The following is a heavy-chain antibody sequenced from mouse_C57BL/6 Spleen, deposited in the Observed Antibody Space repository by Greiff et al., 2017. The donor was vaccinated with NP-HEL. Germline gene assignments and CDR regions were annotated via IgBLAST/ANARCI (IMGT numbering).Heavy chain of an antibody. D-gene: IGHD1-1*01. V-gene: IGHV5-17*01. Sequence: EVQLVESGGGLVKPGGSLKLSCAASGFTFSDYGMHWVRQAPEKELEWVAYISSGSSTIYYADTVKGRFTISRDNAKNTLFLQMTSLRSEDTAMYYCARGFDYYGSSYFDYWGQGTTLTVSS. CDR2: ISSGSSTI. J-gene: IGHJ2*01. CDR3: ARGFDYYGSSYFDY. CDR1: GFTFSDYG.